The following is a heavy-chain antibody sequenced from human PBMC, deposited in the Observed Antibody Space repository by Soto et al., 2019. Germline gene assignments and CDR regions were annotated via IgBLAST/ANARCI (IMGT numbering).Heavy chain of an antibody. Sequence: ASVKVSCKASGYTFTSYGISWVRQAPGQGLEWMGWISAYNGNTNYAQKLQGRVTMTTDTSTSTAYMELRSLRSDDTAVYYCARDFLSRSGADAFDIWGQGTMVTVSS. D-gene: IGHD6-19*01. V-gene: IGHV1-18*01. CDR3: ARDFLSRSGADAFDI. CDR2: ISAYNGNT. CDR1: GYTFTSYG. J-gene: IGHJ3*02.